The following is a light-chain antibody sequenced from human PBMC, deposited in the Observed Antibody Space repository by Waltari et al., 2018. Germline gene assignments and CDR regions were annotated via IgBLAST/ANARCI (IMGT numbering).Light chain of an antibody. CDR1: DSHHGASHD. CDR2: DNN. J-gene: IGLJ2*01. CDR3: KSCDNNMSGSLV. Sequence: QSVLTQPPSVSGAPGRRVTISCRWSDSHHGASHDVPWSQPCPGIAPQLLICDNNDRPSGAPVRFSGSTAGTSASLANSGLQAEDEADYYCKSCDNNMSGSLVFGGGTKLTVL. V-gene: IGLV1-40*01.